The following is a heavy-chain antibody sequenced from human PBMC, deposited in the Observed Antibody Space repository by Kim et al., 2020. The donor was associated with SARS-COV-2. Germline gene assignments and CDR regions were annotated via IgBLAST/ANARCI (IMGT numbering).Heavy chain of an antibody. CDR2: INPGNGNT. CDR3: ARDLLRWGGYFDL. CDR1: GYTFSTYA. J-gene: IGHJ2*01. D-gene: IGHD1-26*01. Sequence: ASVKVSCKASGYTFSTYAIHWVRQAPGQRLEWMGRINPGNGNTEYSQKFQGRVTITRDTSASTAYMALSSLTSEDTAVYYCARDLLRWGGYFDLWGRGTLVTVSS. V-gene: IGHV1-3*01.